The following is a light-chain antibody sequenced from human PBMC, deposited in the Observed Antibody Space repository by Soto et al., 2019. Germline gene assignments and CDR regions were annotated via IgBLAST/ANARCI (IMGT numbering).Light chain of an antibody. CDR1: SGDVDAFDY. CDR2: EVS. V-gene: IGLV2-14*01. Sequence: SVLTQPPSVAGSPGQSITSSCTGTSGDVDAFDYVSWYQQHPGKAPKLMIFEVSDRPSGVSDRFSGCKSGSTASLTISGLQAEDEADYFCTPFTSSSTQVFGTGTKVTVL. CDR3: TPFTSSSTQV. J-gene: IGLJ1*01.